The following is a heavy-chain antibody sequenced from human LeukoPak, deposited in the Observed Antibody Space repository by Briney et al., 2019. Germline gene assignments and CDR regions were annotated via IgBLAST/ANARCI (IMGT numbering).Heavy chain of an antibody. CDR3: ARGGGYNYEGLDY. Sequence: PGRSLRLSCAASGFTFSSYGMHWVRQAPGKGLEWVAVIRYDGSNKYYADSVKGRFTISRDNSKNTLYLQMNSLRAEDTAVYYCARGGGYNYEGLDYWGQGTLVTVSS. CDR2: IRYDGSNK. V-gene: IGHV3-33*01. D-gene: IGHD5-24*01. CDR1: GFTFSSYG. J-gene: IGHJ4*02.